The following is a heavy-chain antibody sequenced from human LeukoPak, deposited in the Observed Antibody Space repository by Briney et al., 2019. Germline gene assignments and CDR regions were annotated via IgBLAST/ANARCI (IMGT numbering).Heavy chain of an antibody. D-gene: IGHD2-15*01. J-gene: IGHJ2*01. CDR1: GHSIAHGFF. CDR2: LYHSGTT. Sequence: PSETLSLTRTVSGHSIAHGFFWAWIRQPPGGGLEWIGSLYHSGTTYYNTSLKSRISTSVDTSKNQFSLKLRLVTAADTAVYYCARVEVPRDINDWYFDLWGRGTLVTVSS. V-gene: IGHV4-38-2*02. CDR3: ARVEVPRDINDWYFDL.